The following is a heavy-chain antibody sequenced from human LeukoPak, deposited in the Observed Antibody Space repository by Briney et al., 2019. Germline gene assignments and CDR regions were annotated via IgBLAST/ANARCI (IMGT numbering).Heavy chain of an antibody. CDR1: GYTLTELS. CDR3: ARGSSKDDTSGYYYVDGSDGPDY. CDR2: FDPEDGET. D-gene: IGHD3-22*01. Sequence: ASVKVSCKVSGYTLTELSMHWVRQAPGKGLEWMGGFDPEDGETIYAQKFQGRVTMTEDTSTDTAYMELSSLRSEDTAVYYCARGSSKDDTSGYYYVDGSDGPDYWGQGTLVTVSS. J-gene: IGHJ4*02. V-gene: IGHV1-24*01.